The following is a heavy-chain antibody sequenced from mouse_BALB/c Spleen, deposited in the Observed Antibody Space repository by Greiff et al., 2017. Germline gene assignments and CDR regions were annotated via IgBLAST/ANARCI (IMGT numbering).Heavy chain of an antibody. CDR1: GFNIKDYY. J-gene: IGHJ4*01. CDR3: ARGLRRHYAMDY. V-gene: IGHV14-1*02. CDR2: IDPENGNT. Sequence: EVQLQQSGAELVRPGALVKLSCKASGFNIKDYYMHWVKQGPEQGLEWIGWIDPENGNTIYDPKFQGKASITADTSSNTAYLQLSSLTSEDTAVYYCARGLRRHYAMDYWGQGTSVTVSS. D-gene: IGHD2-2*01.